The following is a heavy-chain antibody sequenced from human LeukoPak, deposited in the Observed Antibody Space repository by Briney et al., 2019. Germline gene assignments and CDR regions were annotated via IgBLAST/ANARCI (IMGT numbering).Heavy chain of an antibody. CDR3: ARCTVTFDAFDI. J-gene: IGHJ3*02. V-gene: IGHV4-4*07. CDR2: IYTSGST. D-gene: IGHD4-11*01. CDR1: GGSISSYY. Sequence: SETLSLTCTGSGGSISSYYWSWIRQPAGKGLEWIGRIYTSGSTNYNPSLKSRVTMSVDTSKNQFSLKLSSVTAADTAVYYCARCTVTFDAFDIWGQGTMVTVSS.